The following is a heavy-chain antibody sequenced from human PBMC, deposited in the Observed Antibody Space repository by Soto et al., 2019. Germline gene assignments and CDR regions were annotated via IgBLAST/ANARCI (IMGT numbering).Heavy chain of an antibody. CDR2: LSDSGDSI. V-gene: IGHV3-23*01. CDR3: AKVSSSWYAGFFDL. D-gene: IGHD6-13*01. CDR1: GFTFSSHA. Sequence: EVQLLESGGGLVQPGRSLRLSCTASGFTFSSHAMTWVRQAPGKGLEWVSGLSDSGDSIYYADSVKGRFTIYRDNSMNTLYLQMNTLRVEDTAVYYCAKVSSSWYAGFFDLWGQGTMVTVYS. J-gene: IGHJ4*02.